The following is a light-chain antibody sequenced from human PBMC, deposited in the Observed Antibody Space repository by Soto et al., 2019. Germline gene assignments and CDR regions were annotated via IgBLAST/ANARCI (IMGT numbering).Light chain of an antibody. CDR3: QSYDGTLSGSYV. CDR2: GTT. J-gene: IGLJ1*01. V-gene: IGLV1-40*01. Sequence: QSVLTQSPSVSGAPGQRVTISCTGSSSNIGAGYDVHWYQQLPGTAPKLIIYGTTNRPSGVPDRFSGFKSGTSASLAITGLQAEDEADYYCQSYDGTLSGSYVFGIGTKVTVL. CDR1: SSNIGAGYD.